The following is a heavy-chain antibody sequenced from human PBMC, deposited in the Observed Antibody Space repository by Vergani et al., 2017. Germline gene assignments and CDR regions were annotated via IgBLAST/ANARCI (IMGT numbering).Heavy chain of an antibody. CDR3: AKADYDFWSGYASNYYYYMDV. J-gene: IGHJ6*03. V-gene: IGHV3-23*04. CDR2: ISGSGGST. CDR1: GFTFSSYA. D-gene: IGHD3-3*01. Sequence: EVQLEESGGGLVLPGRSLKLSCAASGFTFSSYAMSWVRQAPGKGLEWVSAISGSGGSTYYADSVKGRFTISRDNSKNTLYLQMNSLRAEDTAVYYCAKADYDFWSGYASNYYYYMDVWGKGTTVTVSS.